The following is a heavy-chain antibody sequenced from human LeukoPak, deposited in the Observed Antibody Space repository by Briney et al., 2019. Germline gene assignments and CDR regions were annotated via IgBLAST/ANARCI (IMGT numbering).Heavy chain of an antibody. CDR2: INHSGST. J-gene: IGHJ4*02. CDR1: GGSFSGYY. D-gene: IGHD3-16*02. CDR3: ARRYDYVWGSYRKGIYYFDY. V-gene: IGHV4-34*01. Sequence: SETLSLTCVVYGGSFSGYYWSWIRPPPGKGQEWIGEINHSGSTNYNPCLKSRVTISVDTSKNQFSLKLSSVTAADTAVYYCARRYDYVWGSYRKGIYYFDYWGQGTLVTVSS.